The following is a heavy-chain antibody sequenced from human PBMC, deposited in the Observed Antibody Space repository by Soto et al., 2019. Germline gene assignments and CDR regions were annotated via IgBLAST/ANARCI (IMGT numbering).Heavy chain of an antibody. D-gene: IGHD3-22*01. CDR2: IYSGGST. CDR1: GFTVSSNY. Sequence: EVQLVATGGGLVQPGGSLRLSCAASGFTVSSNYMSWVRKATGKGLEWVSVIYSGGSTYYADSVKGRFTISRDNSKNTLDLQMNSLRAEDKAVYYCARDLYDSSGYLAYWVQGTLVTVSS. V-gene: IGHV3-66*01. CDR3: ARDLYDSSGYLAY. J-gene: IGHJ4*02.